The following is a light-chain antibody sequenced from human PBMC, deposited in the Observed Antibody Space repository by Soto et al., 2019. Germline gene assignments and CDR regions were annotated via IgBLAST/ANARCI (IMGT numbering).Light chain of an antibody. CDR1: SSNIGSNT. CDR3: AAWDDSLSGVV. V-gene: IGLV1-44*01. Sequence: QSVLTQPPSASGTTGQRVTISCSGSSSNIGSNTVNWYQQLPGTAPKLLIYSNNQRPSGVPDRFSGSKSGTSASLAISGLQSEDEADYYWAAWDDSLSGVVFGGGTQLIVL. J-gene: IGLJ2*01. CDR2: SNN.